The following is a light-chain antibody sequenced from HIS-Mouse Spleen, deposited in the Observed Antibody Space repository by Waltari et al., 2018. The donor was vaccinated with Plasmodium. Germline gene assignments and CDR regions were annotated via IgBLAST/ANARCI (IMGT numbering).Light chain of an antibody. CDR1: SSEVGGYNY. CDR2: EVS. CDR3: SSYAGSNNLV. J-gene: IGLJ2*01. Sequence: QSALTQPPSASGSPGQSVTISGTGTSSEVGGYNYVSWYQPPPGKAPKLMIYEVSKRPSGVPDRFSGSKSGNTASLTVSGLQAEDEADYYCSSYAGSNNLVFGGGTKLTVL. V-gene: IGLV2-8*01.